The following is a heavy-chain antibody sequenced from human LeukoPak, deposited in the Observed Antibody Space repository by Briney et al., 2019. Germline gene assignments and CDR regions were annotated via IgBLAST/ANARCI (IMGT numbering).Heavy chain of an antibody. V-gene: IGHV4-39*01. CDR3: TTTTRGWYGVGDY. CDR2: FYYSGST. J-gene: IGHJ4*02. D-gene: IGHD6-19*01. CDR1: GGSISSSLYY. Sequence: RASETLSLTCTVSGGSISSSLYYWGWIRQAPGKGLEWIGSFYYSGSTYYNASLKSRVTISVDTSKGQFSLKLNSVTATDTAVYYCTTTTRGWYGVGDYWGQGTLVTVSS.